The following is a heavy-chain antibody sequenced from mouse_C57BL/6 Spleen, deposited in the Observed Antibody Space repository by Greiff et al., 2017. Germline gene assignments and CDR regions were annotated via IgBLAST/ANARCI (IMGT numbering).Heavy chain of an antibody. D-gene: IGHD3-2*02. Sequence: EVKLQESGTVLARPGASVKMSCKTSGYTFTSYWMHWVKQRPGQGLEWIGTIHPGSSNTSYNEKFKGKAKLTADTSASTAYMQLSSLTNEDSAVYYCTRGAAQASLAYWGQGTLVTVSA. V-gene: IGHV1-5*01. J-gene: IGHJ3*01. CDR2: IHPGSSNT. CDR3: TRGAAQASLAY. CDR1: GYTFTSYW.